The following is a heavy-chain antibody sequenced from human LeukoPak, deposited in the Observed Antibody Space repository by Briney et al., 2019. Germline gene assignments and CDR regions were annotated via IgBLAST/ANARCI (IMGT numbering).Heavy chain of an antibody. CDR3: ARDQYSSFDY. CDR2: IYYSGST. CDR1: GGSISGNY. Sequence: PSETLSLTCTVSGGSISGNYWTWIRQPPGKGLESIGYIYYSGSTYYNPSLKSRVTISVDTSKNQFSLKLSSVTAADTAVYYCARDQYSSFDYWGQGTLVTVSS. D-gene: IGHD2-15*01. V-gene: IGHV4-59*12. J-gene: IGHJ4*02.